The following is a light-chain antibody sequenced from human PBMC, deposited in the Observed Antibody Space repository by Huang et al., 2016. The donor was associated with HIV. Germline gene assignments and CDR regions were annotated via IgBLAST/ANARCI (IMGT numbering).Light chain of an antibody. Sequence: AIQMTQSPSSLSASVGDRFTISFRASQDIRLALGWYQQIPGKAPKHLIYCATSLQSGVPARFSGSESGTDFTLTISNLQPEDFATYYCLQAYNYPLTFGGGTKVEI. CDR2: CAT. V-gene: IGKV1-6*01. CDR1: QDIRLA. CDR3: LQAYNYPLT. J-gene: IGKJ4*01.